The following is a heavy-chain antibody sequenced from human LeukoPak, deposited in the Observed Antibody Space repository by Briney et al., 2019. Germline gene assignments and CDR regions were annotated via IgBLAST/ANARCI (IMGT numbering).Heavy chain of an antibody. D-gene: IGHD2-15*01. V-gene: IGHV1-46*01. CDR2: ISPSGGST. CDR1: GYTFTGYW. CDR3: ARAGGRSWFDP. J-gene: IGHJ5*02. Sequence: ASVKVSCKAFGYTFTGYWMHWVRQAPGQGPEWMGVISPSGGSTIYAQKFKGRVTLTTDTSMSTAYMELSRLTSDDTAVYYCARAGGRSWFDPWGQGTLVTVSS.